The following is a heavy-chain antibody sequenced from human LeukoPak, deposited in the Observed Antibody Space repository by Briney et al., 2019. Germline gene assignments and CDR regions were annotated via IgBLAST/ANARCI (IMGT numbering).Heavy chain of an antibody. D-gene: IGHD1-1*01. CDR2: IHTSGST. CDR3: AKTQLTALTGAFDI. V-gene: IGHV4-4*07. Sequence: SETLSLTCTVSGGSISSYYWSWIQRPAGKGLEWIGRIHTSGSTSYNPSLSSRITMSLDTSKNHFSLKLSSVTAADTAVYYCAKTQLTALTGAFDIWGHGTVVTVSS. J-gene: IGHJ3*02. CDR1: GGSISSYY.